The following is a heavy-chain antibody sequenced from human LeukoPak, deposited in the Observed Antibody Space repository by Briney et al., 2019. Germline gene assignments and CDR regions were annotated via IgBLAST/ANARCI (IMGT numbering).Heavy chain of an antibody. Sequence: SETLSLTCTVSGYSISSGYYWGWIRQPPGKGLEWIGRIYHIGSTYYNPSLKSRVTISVDTSKNQFSLKLSSVTAADTAVYYCARDISGSYYVVLWFDPWGQGTLVTVSS. CDR3: ARDISGSYYVVLWFDP. CDR1: GYSISSGYY. CDR2: IYHIGST. V-gene: IGHV4-38-2*02. D-gene: IGHD1-26*01. J-gene: IGHJ5*02.